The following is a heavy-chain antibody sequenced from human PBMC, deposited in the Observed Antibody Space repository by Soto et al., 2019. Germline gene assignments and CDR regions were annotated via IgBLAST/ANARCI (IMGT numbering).Heavy chain of an antibody. CDR2: MNGFNGNT. CDR1: GYTFSTSG. V-gene: IGHV1-3*01. D-gene: IGHD1-1*01. Sequence: QVQLVQSGAEVKKAGASIRISCKASGYTFSTSGMHWVRQAPGQGLEWVGWMNGFNGNTKYSQKFHDRVTITKDSSASPGHMELTDLTSEDTRVFNCARAPHLPQLSAWGQGPHVIVSS. CDR3: ARAPHLPQLSA. J-gene: IGHJ5*02.